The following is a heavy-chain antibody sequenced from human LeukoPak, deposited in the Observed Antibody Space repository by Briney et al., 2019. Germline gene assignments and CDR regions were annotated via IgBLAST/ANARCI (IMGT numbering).Heavy chain of an antibody. D-gene: IGHD2-15*01. CDR1: GGSLGGYY. CDR2: INHSGST. V-gene: IGHV4-34*01. Sequence: KTSETLSLTCAVYGGSLGGYYWTLIRQPPGKGLEWIGDINHSGSTNYNPSLKSRVTISVDTSKNQFSLRLSSVTAADTAVYFCARDRGDIADYYYGMDVWGQGTTVTVSS. J-gene: IGHJ6*02. CDR3: ARDRGDIADYYYGMDV.